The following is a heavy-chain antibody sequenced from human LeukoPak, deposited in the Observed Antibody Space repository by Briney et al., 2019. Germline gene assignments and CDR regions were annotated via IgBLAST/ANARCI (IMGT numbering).Heavy chain of an antibody. CDR1: GFTFSTYW. CDR2: INSDGSSI. Sequence: GGSLRLSCAASGFTFSTYWMHWVRQAPGKGLVWVSRINSDGSSISYADSVKGRFTISRDNARNTVYLQMNSLRVEDTAVYYCARGRGYTGYDFDYWGQGTLVTVSS. D-gene: IGHD5-12*01. J-gene: IGHJ4*02. V-gene: IGHV3-74*01. CDR3: ARGRGYTGYDFDY.